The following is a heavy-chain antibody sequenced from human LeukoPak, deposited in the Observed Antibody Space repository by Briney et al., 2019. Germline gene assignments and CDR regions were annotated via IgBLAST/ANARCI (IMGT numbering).Heavy chain of an antibody. CDR2: IRQDGNEK. J-gene: IGHJ4*02. CDR1: GGSFSGYY. D-gene: IGHD3-3*01. V-gene: IGHV3-7*03. Sequence: ETLSLICAVYGGSFSGYYWSWVRQAPGKGLEWVANIRQDGNEKYYVDSVKGRFIISRDNAKNSLYLQINSLRAEDTAVYFCATSKLEWLFNFYYWGQGTLVTVSS. CDR3: ATSKLEWLFNFYY.